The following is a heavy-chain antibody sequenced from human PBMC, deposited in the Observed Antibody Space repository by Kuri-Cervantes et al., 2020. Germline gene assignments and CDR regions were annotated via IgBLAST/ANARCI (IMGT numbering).Heavy chain of an antibody. CDR3: ARRGYSYSDFDY. Sequence: SETLSLTCTVSGGSISSGGYYWSWIRQHPGKGLEWIGYIHYSGSTYYNPSLKSRVTISVDTSKNQFSLKLSSVTAADTAVYYCARRGYSYSDFDYWGQGTLVTVSS. D-gene: IGHD5-18*01. J-gene: IGHJ4*02. CDR1: GGSISSGGYY. V-gene: IGHV4-31*03. CDR2: IHYSGST.